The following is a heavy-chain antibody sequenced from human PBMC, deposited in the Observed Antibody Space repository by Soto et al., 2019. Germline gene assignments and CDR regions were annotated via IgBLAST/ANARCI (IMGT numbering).Heavy chain of an antibody. Sequence: WASVKVSCKASGFTFTSSAVQWVRQARGQRLEWIGWIVVGSGNTNYAQKFQERVTITRDMSTSTAYMELSSLRSEDTAVYYCAAESGSTTYYYGMDVWGQGTTVTVSS. CDR3: AAESGSTTYYYGMDV. CDR1: GFTFTSSA. V-gene: IGHV1-58*01. J-gene: IGHJ6*02. CDR2: IVVGSGNT. D-gene: IGHD1-26*01.